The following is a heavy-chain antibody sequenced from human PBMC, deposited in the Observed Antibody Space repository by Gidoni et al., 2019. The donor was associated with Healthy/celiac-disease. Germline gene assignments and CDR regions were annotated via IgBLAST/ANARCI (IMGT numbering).Heavy chain of an antibody. Sequence: QVQLVESGGGVVQPGRSLRLACAASGFTFSSYAMHWVRQAPGKGLEWVAVRSYDGSNKYYADSVKGRFTISRDNSKNTLYLQMNSLRAEDTAVYYCARALWFREIRYYGMDVWGQGTTVTVSS. CDR2: RSYDGSNK. CDR1: GFTFSSYA. J-gene: IGHJ6*02. V-gene: IGHV3-30*04. CDR3: ARALWFREIRYYGMDV. D-gene: IGHD3-10*01.